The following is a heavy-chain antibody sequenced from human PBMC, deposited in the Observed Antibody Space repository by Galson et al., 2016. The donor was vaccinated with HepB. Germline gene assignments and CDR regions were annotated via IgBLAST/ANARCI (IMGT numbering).Heavy chain of an antibody. CDR1: GGTLRRYA. CDR3: ARGGDSSGWYEILL. CDR2: IIPIYGTA. V-gene: IGHV1-69*13. J-gene: IGHJ4*02. D-gene: IGHD6-19*01. Sequence: SVKVSCKASGGTLRRYAISWVRQTPGQGLEWMGGIIPIYGTANYAQKFQGRVTITADESTGTAYMELSSLSFEDTAVYYCARGGDSSGWYEILLWGQGTLVTVSS.